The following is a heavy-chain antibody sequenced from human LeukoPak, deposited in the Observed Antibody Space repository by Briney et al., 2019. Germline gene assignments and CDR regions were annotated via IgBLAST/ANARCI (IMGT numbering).Heavy chain of an antibody. CDR2: IKQDGSEK. J-gene: IGHJ6*03. V-gene: IGHV3-7*01. CDR1: GFTFSSCW. CDR3: AKAYCGGDCYSNYYYYMDV. Sequence: GGSLRLSCAASGFTFSSCWMSWVRQAPGKGLEGVANIKQDGSEKYYVDSVKGRFTISRDNAKNSLYLQMNSLRAEDTAVYYCAKAYCGGDCYSNYYYYMDVWGKGTTVTVSS. D-gene: IGHD2-21*01.